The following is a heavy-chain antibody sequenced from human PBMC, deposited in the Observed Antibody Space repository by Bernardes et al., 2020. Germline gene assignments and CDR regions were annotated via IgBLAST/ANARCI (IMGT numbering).Heavy chain of an antibody. CDR2: INHSGST. CDR1: GGSFSGYY. V-gene: IGHV4-34*01. J-gene: IGHJ4*02. D-gene: IGHD3-3*01. CDR3: ARGTSRITIFGVVIIGTGHFDY. Sequence: SETLSLTCAVYGGSFSGYYWSWIRQPPGKGLEWIGEINHSGSTNYNPSLKSRVTISVDTSKNQFSLKLSSVTAADTAVYYCARGTSRITIFGVVIIGTGHFDYWGQGTLVTVSS.